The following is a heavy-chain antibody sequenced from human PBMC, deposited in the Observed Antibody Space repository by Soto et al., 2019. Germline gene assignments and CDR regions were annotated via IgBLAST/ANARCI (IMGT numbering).Heavy chain of an antibody. V-gene: IGHV1-69*13. CDR3: ARDQSGWGNYYYYYGMDV. D-gene: IGHD6-19*01. J-gene: IGHJ6*02. Sequence: SVKVSCKASGGTFSSYAISWVRQAPGQGLEWMGGIIPIFGTANYAQKFQGRVTITADESTSTAYMELSSLRSEDTAVYYCARDQSGWGNYYYYYGMDVWGQGTTVTVSS. CDR2: IIPIFGTA. CDR1: GGTFSSYA.